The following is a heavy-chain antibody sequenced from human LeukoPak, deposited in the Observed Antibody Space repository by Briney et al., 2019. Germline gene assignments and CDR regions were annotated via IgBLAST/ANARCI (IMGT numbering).Heavy chain of an antibody. D-gene: IGHD1-26*01. Sequence: GGSLRLSCAASGFTLSRHSLDWVRQAPGKGLEWVSAISGSGGSTYYADSVKGRFTISRDNSKNTLYLQMNSLRAEDTAVYYCAKVGGSYLDYWGQGTLVTVSS. J-gene: IGHJ4*02. CDR1: GFTLSRHS. V-gene: IGHV3-23*01. CDR2: ISGSGGST. CDR3: AKVGGSYLDY.